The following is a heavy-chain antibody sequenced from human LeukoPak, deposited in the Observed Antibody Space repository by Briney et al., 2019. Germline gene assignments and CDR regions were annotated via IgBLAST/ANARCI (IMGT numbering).Heavy chain of an antibody. Sequence: SGGSLRLSCAASGFTFSSYGMHWVRQAPGKGLEWVAVISYDGSNKYYADSVKGRFTISRDNSKNTLYLQMNSLRAEDTAVYYCARIRGSSGYYPYDYWGQGTLVTVSS. CDR1: GFTFSSYG. J-gene: IGHJ4*02. V-gene: IGHV3-30*03. CDR2: ISYDGSNK. D-gene: IGHD3-22*01. CDR3: ARIRGSSGYYPYDY.